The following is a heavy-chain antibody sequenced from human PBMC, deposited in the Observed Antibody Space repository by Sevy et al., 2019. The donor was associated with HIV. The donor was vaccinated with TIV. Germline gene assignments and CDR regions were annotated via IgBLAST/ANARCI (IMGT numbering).Heavy chain of an antibody. J-gene: IGHJ6*04. CDR1: GFSFSYYG. CDR3: ANAYSGSYSHSYLYALDV. D-gene: IGHD1-26*01. V-gene: IGHV3-30*18. Sequence: GGSLRLSCIGSGFSFSYYGIHWVRQSPGKGLDWVALISHDGINEYYADSVKGRFTISRDNSKNTVYLEMNSLRNEDTAIYFCANAYSGSYSHSYLYALDVWGEGTTVTVSS. CDR2: ISHDGINE.